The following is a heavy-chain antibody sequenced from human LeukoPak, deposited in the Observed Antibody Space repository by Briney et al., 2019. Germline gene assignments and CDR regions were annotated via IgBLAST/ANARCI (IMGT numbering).Heavy chain of an antibody. Sequence: GGSLRLSCAASGFTFSSYWMSWVRQAPGKGLEWVANIKQDGSEKYYVDSVKGRFTISRDNAKNSLYPQMNSLRAQDTAVYYCARDPRYCSSTSCAGGNWFDPWGQGTLVTVSS. CDR1: GFTFSSYW. J-gene: IGHJ5*02. CDR3: ARDPRYCSSTSCAGGNWFDP. V-gene: IGHV3-7*04. CDR2: IKQDGSEK. D-gene: IGHD2-2*01.